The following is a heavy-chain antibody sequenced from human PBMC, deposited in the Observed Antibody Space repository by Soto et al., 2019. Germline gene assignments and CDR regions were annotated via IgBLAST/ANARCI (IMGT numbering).Heavy chain of an antibody. J-gene: IGHJ6*02. V-gene: IGHV3-48*02. D-gene: IGHD3-3*01. CDR2: ISSSSSTI. CDR3: AQAYYDFWSGYYSNYYGMDV. Sequence: GESLKISCAASGFTFSSYSMNWVRQAPGKGLEWVSYISSSSSTIYYADSVKGRFTISRDNAKNSLYLQMNSLRDEDTAVYYCAQAYYDFWSGYYSNYYGMDVWGQGTTVTVSS. CDR1: GFTFSSYS.